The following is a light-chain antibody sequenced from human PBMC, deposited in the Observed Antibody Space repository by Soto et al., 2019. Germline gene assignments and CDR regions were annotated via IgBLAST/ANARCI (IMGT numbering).Light chain of an antibody. CDR3: AAWDDSLNVV. CDR2: SNN. V-gene: IGLV1-44*01. CDR1: SSNIGSNT. Sequence: QSVLTQPPSASGTPGQRVTISCSGSSSNIGSNTVNWYQQLPGTAPKLRIYSNNQRPSAVPDRFSGSKSGTSASLAISGLQSEDEADYYCAAWDDSLNVVFGGGTKLTVL. J-gene: IGLJ2*01.